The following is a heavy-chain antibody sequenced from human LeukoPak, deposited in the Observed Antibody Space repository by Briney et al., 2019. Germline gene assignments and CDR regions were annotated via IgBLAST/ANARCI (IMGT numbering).Heavy chain of an antibody. CDR1: GFTFSNAW. CDR3: ARYCSSTSCYQANAFDI. D-gene: IGHD2-2*01. CDR2: ISSSSSYI. J-gene: IGHJ3*02. V-gene: IGHV3-21*01. Sequence: GGSLRLSCAASGFTFSNAWMSWVRQAPGKGLEWVSSISSSSSYIYYADSVKGRFTISRDNAKNSLYLQMNSLRAEDTAVYYCARYCSSTSCYQANAFDIWGQGTMVTVSS.